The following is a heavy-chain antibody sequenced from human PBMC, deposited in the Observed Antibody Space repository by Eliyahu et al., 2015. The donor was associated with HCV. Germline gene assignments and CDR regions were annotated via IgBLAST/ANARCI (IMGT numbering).Heavy chain of an antibody. CDR3: ARKDYYYGMDV. Sequence: EVQLVESGGGLXQPGGSXRLXCAAXGFTFRSYXLQWVRQVTGKGLEWVSAIGTAGDTYYLGXVKGRFTISRENAKNSLYLQMNNLRAGDTAVYYCARKDYYYGMDVWGQGTTVTVSS. CDR2: IGTAGDT. CDR1: GFTFRSYX. J-gene: IGHJ6*02. V-gene: IGHV3-13*04.